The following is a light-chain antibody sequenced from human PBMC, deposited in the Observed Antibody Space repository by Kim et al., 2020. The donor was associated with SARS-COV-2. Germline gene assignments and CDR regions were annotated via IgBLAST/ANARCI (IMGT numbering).Light chain of an antibody. Sequence: ASVGDRVTITCRASQRISTFLKWYQQKPGRAPNLLIYAASSLQSGVPSRCSGSGSGTDFTLTISVLQPEDFATYYCQQTFSSPPTFGRGTKVDIK. CDR3: QQTFSSPPT. J-gene: IGKJ1*01. V-gene: IGKV1-39*01. CDR1: QRISTF. CDR2: AAS.